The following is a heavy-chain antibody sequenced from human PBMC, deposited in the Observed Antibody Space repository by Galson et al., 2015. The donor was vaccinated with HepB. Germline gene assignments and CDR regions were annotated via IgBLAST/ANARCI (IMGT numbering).Heavy chain of an antibody. CDR2: MYYSGNT. D-gene: IGHD2-2*01. Sequence: LSLTCTVSGGSISSSDYYWGWIRQPPGKGLEWIGNMYYSGNTYYNTSLKSRVTISVDTSKNQFSLKLSSVTAADTAVYYCAAYQLLSGWFDPWGQGTLVTVSS. CDR1: GGSISSSDYY. J-gene: IGHJ5*02. CDR3: AAYQLLSGWFDP. V-gene: IGHV4-39*01.